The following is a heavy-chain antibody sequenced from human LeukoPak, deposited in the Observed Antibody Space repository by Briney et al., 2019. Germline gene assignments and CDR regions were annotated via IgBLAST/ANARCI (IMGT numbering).Heavy chain of an antibody. CDR2: IYSGGST. CDR1: GFTVSSNY. D-gene: IGHD1-26*01. V-gene: IGHV3-53*01. CDR3: ARDRRGARDYYYGMDV. Sequence: PGGSLRLSCAASGFTVSSNYMSWVRQAPGKGLEWVSVIYSGGSTYYADSVKGRFTISRDNSKNTLYLQMNSLRAEDTAVYYCARDRRGARDYYYGMDVWGQGTTVTVSS. J-gene: IGHJ6*02.